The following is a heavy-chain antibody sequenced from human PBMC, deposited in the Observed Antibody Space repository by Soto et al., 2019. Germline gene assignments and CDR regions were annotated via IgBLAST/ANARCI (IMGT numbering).Heavy chain of an antibody. V-gene: IGHV4-34*01. Sequence: QVQLQQRGAGLLKPSETMSLTCGVYGGSLSGYYWSWIRQLPGKGLEWIGEITPGGSAAYHPSLRRRAAISLDTSKNQISLEMNSVTVADTGVYYCARGGGWRWTPPWGQGTLVTVSS. CDR2: ITPGGSA. D-gene: IGHD3-3*01. CDR3: ARGGGWRWTPP. CDR1: GGSLSGYY. J-gene: IGHJ4*02.